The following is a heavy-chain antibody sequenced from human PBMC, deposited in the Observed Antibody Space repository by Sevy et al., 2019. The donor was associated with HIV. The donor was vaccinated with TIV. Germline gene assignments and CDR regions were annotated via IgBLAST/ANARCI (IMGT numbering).Heavy chain of an antibody. J-gene: IGHJ4*02. V-gene: IGHV1-24*01. CDR1: GYTLSQLS. CDR3: GTTKDYYDSSGSPFDY. Sequence: ASVKVSCKVSGYTLSQLSMHWVRQAPGKGLEWMGSFEPEDDETIYAQKFQGRVTMTEDRSTDTAYMELSSLRSEDTAVYYCGTTKDYYDSSGSPFDYWGEGTLVTVSS. D-gene: IGHD3-22*01. CDR2: FEPEDDET.